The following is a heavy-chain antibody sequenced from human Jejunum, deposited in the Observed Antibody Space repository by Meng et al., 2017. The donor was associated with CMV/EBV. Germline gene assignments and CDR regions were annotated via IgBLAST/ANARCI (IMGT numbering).Heavy chain of an antibody. Sequence: VDLVQSAAEAKRPGASVKVSCKASGYTFTVYYMQWVRQAPGQGPEWMGRINPNNGGANYAQQFQGRVTMTTDTSISTAYMELSRLRSDGTAVYYCARDLSGYYSFVDYWGQGTLVTVSS. V-gene: IGHV1-2*06. CDR1: GYTFTVYY. CDR2: INPNNGGA. D-gene: IGHD3-22*01. J-gene: IGHJ4*02. CDR3: ARDLSGYYSFVDY.